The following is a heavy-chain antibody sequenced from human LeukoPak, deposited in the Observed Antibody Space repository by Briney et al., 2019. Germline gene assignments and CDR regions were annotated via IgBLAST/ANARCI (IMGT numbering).Heavy chain of an antibody. Sequence: KHSQTLSLTCAISGDSVSSNNAVWNWIRQSPSRGLGWLGKTYYRSKWLNDSAVSVKSRITINPDTSKNQISLQLNSVTPEDTAVYYCARSLWGGALDIWGQGTTVAVSS. J-gene: IGHJ3*02. CDR2: TYYRSKWLN. CDR1: GDSVSSNNAV. CDR3: ARSLWGGALDI. D-gene: IGHD3-16*01. V-gene: IGHV6-1*01.